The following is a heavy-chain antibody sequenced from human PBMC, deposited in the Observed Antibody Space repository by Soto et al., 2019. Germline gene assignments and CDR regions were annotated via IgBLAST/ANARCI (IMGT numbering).Heavy chain of an antibody. D-gene: IGHD7-27*01. Sequence: QVLLVESGGGVVQPGRSLRLSCAASGFTFSSYGMHWVRQAPGKGLEWVALISYDGSNKYYADSVKGRFTVSRDNSKSTVYLQMNSLGTEGTAVYYCAKDLGRGGRGEFEIWGQGTMVTVSS. CDR3: AKDLGRGGRGEFEI. CDR2: ISYDGSNK. J-gene: IGHJ3*02. V-gene: IGHV3-30*18. CDR1: GFTFSSYG.